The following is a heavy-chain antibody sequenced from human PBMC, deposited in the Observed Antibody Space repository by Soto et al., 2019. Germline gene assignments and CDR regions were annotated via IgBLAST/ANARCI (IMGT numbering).Heavy chain of an antibody. J-gene: IGHJ4*02. CDR2: MSPNSGNT. Sequence: QVQLVQSGAEVKKPGASVKVSCKASGYTFTSYDINWVRQATGQGLEWMGWMSPNSGNTAYAQKFQGRVTMTRNTSISTAYMEPSSLRSEDTAVYYCARERTGPNYFDYWGQGTLVTVSS. V-gene: IGHV1-8*01. D-gene: IGHD1-7*01. CDR3: ARERTGPNYFDY. CDR1: GYTFTSYD.